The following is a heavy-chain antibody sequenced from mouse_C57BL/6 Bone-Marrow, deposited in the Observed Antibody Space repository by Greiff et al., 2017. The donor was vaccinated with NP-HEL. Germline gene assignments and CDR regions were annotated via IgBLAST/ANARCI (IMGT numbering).Heavy chain of an antibody. CDR1: GYTFTSYW. J-gene: IGHJ2*01. CDR3: ARSYYYGSSYDY. Sequence: QVQLKQPGAELVKPGASVKLSCKASGYTFTSYWMHWVKQRPGRGLEWIGRIDPNRGGTKYNEKFKSKATLTVDKPSSTAYMQLSSLTSEDSAVYYCARSYYYGSSYDYWGQGTTLTVSS. CDR2: IDPNRGGT. D-gene: IGHD1-1*01. V-gene: IGHV1-72*01.